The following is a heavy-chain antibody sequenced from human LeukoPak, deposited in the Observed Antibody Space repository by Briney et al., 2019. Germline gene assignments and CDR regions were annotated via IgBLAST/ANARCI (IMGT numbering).Heavy chain of an antibody. CDR2: ISSSSSYI. CDR3: ARNLAVAHFDY. D-gene: IGHD6-19*01. V-gene: IGHV3-21*01. J-gene: IGHJ4*02. CDR1: GFTFSSYS. Sequence: GGSLRLSCAASGFTFSSYSMNWVRQAPGKGLEWVSSISSSSSYIYYAGSVKGRFTISRDNAKNSLYLQMNSLRAEDTAVYYCARNLAVAHFDYWGQGTLVTVSS.